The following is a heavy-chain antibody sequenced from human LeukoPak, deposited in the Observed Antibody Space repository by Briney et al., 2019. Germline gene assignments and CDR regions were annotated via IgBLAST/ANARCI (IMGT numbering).Heavy chain of an antibody. CDR1: GFTFSRYW. CDR2: IKSDGST. V-gene: IGHV3-74*01. CDR3: AKSVYHSGNY. Sequence: GGSLRLSCAASGFTFSRYWMHWVRQAPGKGLVWVSRIKSDGSTNYADSVKGRFTISRDNAKNTVSLQMNSLRAEDTGVYYCAKSVYHSGNYWGQGTLVTVSS. J-gene: IGHJ4*02. D-gene: IGHD3-10*01.